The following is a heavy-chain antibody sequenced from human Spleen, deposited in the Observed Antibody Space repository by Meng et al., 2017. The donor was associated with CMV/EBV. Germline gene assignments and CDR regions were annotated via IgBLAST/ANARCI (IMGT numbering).Heavy chain of an antibody. V-gene: IGHV3-49*04. CDR3: TTTYYDFWSGYFPFDY. CDR2: IRSKAYGGTT. D-gene: IGHD3-3*01. Sequence: GESLKISCTASGFTFGDYAMSWVRQAPGKGLEWVGFIRSKAYGGTTEYAASVKGRFTISRDDSKSIAYLQMNSLKTEDTAVYYCTTTYYDFWSGYFPFDYWGQGTLVTVSS. CDR1: GFTFGDYA. J-gene: IGHJ4*02.